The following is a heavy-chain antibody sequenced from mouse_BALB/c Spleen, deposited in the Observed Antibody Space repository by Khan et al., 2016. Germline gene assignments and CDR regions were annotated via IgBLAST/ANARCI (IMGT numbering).Heavy chain of an antibody. CDR1: GYTFTIYT. CDR3: ARSRGRGGNYLFDY. V-gene: IGHV1-4*01. Sequence: QVRLQQSGAELARPGASVKMSCKASGYTFTIYTMHWVKQRPGQGLEWIGYINPSSGYTNYNQKFKDKATLTADKSSSTAYMQLSSLTSEDSADYYCARSRGRGGNYLFDYWGQGTTLTVSS. J-gene: IGHJ2*01. CDR2: INPSSGYT. D-gene: IGHD2-1*01.